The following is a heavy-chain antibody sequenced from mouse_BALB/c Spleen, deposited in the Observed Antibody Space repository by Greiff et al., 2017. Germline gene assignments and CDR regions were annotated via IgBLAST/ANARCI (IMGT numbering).Heavy chain of an antibody. CDR2: ISYSGST. CDR3: AKTHSDAMDY. V-gene: IGHV3-2*02. CDR1: GYSITSDYA. J-gene: IGHJ4*01. Sequence: EVKLVESGPGLVKPSQSLSLTCTVTGYSITSDYAWNWIRQFPGNKLEWMGYISYSGSTSYNPSLKSRISITRDTSKNQFFLQLNSVTTEDTATYYCAKTHSDAMDYWGQGTSVTVSS.